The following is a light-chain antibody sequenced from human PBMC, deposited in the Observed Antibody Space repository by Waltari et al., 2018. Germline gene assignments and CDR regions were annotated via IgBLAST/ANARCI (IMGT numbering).Light chain of an antibody. CDR2: DVN. Sequence: QSALTQPASVSGSPGQSITISCTGTSSDVGYSDHVSWYQQYPGRAPKAVIYDVNSRPAEISNRFAGSKSGNTASLTISGLQADDEADYYCSSYTLTSTLVFGGGTKLTVL. CDR3: SSYTLTSTLV. V-gene: IGLV2-14*03. J-gene: IGLJ3*02. CDR1: SSDVGYSDH.